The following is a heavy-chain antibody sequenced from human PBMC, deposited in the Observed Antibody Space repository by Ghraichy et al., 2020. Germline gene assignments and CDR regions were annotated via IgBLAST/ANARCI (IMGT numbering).Heavy chain of an antibody. V-gene: IGHV3-30*18. CDR2: VSYDGKNK. D-gene: IGHD3-10*01. CDR3: AKEHDSGNYYKSYYFDY. CDR1: GFTFSTYG. J-gene: IGHJ4*02. Sequence: GGSLRLSCAASGFTFSTYGMHWVRQAPGKGLEWVAVVSYDGKNKYYADSVKGRFTISRDNSKNTLYLQINSLRVEDTAVYYCAKEHDSGNYYKSYYFDYWGQGTLVTVSS.